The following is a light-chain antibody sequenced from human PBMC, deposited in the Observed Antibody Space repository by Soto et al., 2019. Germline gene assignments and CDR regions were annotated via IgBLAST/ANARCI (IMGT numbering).Light chain of an antibody. CDR1: NSDIGSYDF. Sequence: QSVLTQPASVSGSLGQSITISCTGSNSDIGSYDFVSWYQQHPGKAPKLIIFEVTKRPLGISYRFSGSKSGNTASLTISGLVSEDEATYHCSVWTSVTPRTFGGGTKLTVL. J-gene: IGLJ2*01. CDR2: EVT. V-gene: IGLV2-14*01. CDR3: SVWTSVTPRT.